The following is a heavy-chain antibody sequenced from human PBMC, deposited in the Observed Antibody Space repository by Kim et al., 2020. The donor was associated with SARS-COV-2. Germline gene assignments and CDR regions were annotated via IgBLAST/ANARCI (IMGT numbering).Heavy chain of an antibody. CDR3: ARGYNWNPHAFDI. J-gene: IGHJ3*02. Sequence: SETLSLTCTVSGGSISSGGYYWGWIRQHPGKGLEWIGYIYYSGSTYYNPSLKSRVTISVDTSKNQFSLKLSSVTAADTAVYYCARGYNWNPHAFDIWGQGTMVTVSS. D-gene: IGHD1-20*01. CDR1: GGSISSGGYY. CDR2: IYYSGST. V-gene: IGHV4-31*03.